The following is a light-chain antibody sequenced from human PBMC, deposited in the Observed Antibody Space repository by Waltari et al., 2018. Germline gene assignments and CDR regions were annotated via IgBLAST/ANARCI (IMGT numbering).Light chain of an antibody. CDR2: GAS. J-gene: IGKJ1*01. Sequence: EIVLTQSPGTLSLSPGERATLSCRASQSVSSCSLAWYQQAPGQAPRLLIFGASSRATGIPDRFSGSGAGTDFTLTISRLEPEDFAVYYCQQYGSSPWTFGQGTKVEIK. CDR3: QQYGSSPWT. V-gene: IGKV3-20*01. CDR1: QSVSSCS.